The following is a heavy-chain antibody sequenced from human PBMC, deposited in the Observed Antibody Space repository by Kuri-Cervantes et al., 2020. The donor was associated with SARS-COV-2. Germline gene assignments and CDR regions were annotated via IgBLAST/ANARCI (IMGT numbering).Heavy chain of an antibody. CDR2: IIPILGIA. Sequence: SVKVSCKASGGTFSSYAISWVRQAPGQGLEWMGRIIPILGIANYAQKFQGRVTTTVDKSTSTAYMELSSLRSEDTAVYYCARVIRGSYHNWFDPWGQGTLVTVSS. CDR1: GGTFSSYA. J-gene: IGHJ5*02. D-gene: IGHD3-16*02. V-gene: IGHV1-69*04. CDR3: ARVIRGSYHNWFDP.